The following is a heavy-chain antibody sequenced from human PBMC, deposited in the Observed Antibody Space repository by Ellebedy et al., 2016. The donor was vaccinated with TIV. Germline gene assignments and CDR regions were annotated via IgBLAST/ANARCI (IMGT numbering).Heavy chain of an antibody. CDR1: GFAFDRFS. V-gene: IGHV3-43*01. Sequence: GESLKISCAASGFAFDRFSMHWVRQVPGKGLEWVSLIGRDGRATFYADPVKGRFTISRDNSRNSLDLEMHSLRTEDSALYYCAKETGGTKWVTLDAWGQGTTVTVAS. CDR3: AKETGGTKWVTLDA. J-gene: IGHJ3*01. D-gene: IGHD2-8*02. CDR2: IGRDGRAT.